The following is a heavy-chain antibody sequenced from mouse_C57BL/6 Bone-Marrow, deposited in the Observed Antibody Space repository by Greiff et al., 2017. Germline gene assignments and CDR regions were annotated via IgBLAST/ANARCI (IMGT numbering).Heavy chain of an antibody. CDR3: ARGGNYPDY. V-gene: IGHV1-54*01. J-gene: IGHJ2*01. CDR1: GYAFTNYL. CDR2: INPGSGGN. Sequence: VQLQESGAGLVRPGTSLTVSCKASGYAFTNYLIEWVKQRPGQGLEWIGVINPGSGGNYYTEQIKGKATLTADKSSSTAYMQRSSMTSEDSAVYFCARGGNYPDYWGQGTTLTVSS.